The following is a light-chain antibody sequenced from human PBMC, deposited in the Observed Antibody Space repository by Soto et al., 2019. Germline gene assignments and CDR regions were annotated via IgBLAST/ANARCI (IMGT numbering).Light chain of an antibody. CDR3: AAWDDSLNGVV. J-gene: IGLJ3*02. Sequence: QSVLTQPPSASGTPGQRVTIACSGSSSNIGSTSVKWYQQLPGTAPKLLIYNNNQGPSGVPDRFSGSKSGTSASLAISGLQSEDEADYYCAAWDDSLNGVVFGGGTKVTVL. V-gene: IGLV1-44*01. CDR1: SSNIGSTS. CDR2: NNN.